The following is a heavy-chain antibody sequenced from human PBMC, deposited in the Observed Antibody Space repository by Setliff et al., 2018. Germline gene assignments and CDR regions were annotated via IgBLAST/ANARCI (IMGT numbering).Heavy chain of an antibody. CDR3: ARSRYTSRWYEMSAMDV. D-gene: IGHD6-13*01. CDR2: ISGSGRNT. Sequence: GGSLRLSCAASGLIFGNYAMNWVRQAPGKGLEWVSGISGSGRNTYYADSVKGRFTISRDISKNTLYVQMNSLRPEDTAVNYCARSRYTSRWYEMSAMDVWGKGTTVTVSS. J-gene: IGHJ6*03. V-gene: IGHV3-23*01. CDR1: GLIFGNYA.